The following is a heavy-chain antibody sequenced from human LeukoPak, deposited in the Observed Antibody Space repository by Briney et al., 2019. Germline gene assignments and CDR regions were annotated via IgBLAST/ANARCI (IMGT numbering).Heavy chain of an antibody. D-gene: IGHD1-26*01. Sequence: GGSLRLSCAASGFTFSSYAMRWVRQAPGKGLEWVAVISYDGSNKYYADSVKGRFTISRDNSKNTLYLQMNSLRAEDTAVYYCARDPVGATVRLDYWGQGTLVTVSS. J-gene: IGHJ4*02. CDR1: GFTFSSYA. CDR3: ARDPVGATVRLDY. CDR2: ISYDGSNK. V-gene: IGHV3-30-3*01.